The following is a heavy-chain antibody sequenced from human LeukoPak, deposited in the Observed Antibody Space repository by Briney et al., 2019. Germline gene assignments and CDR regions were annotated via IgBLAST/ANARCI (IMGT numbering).Heavy chain of an antibody. CDR3: ARYAPGDYGDYRYYFDY. V-gene: IGHV4-39*01. CDR1: GGSISSRPYY. D-gene: IGHD4-17*01. Sequence: SETLSLTCTVSGGSISSRPYYWGWIRQPPGKGLEWLGSFSYSGSTYYKPSLKSRVTISVDTSKNQFSLRLSSVTAADTAVYYCARYAPGDYGDYRYYFDYWGQGTLVTVSS. J-gene: IGHJ4*02. CDR2: FSYSGST.